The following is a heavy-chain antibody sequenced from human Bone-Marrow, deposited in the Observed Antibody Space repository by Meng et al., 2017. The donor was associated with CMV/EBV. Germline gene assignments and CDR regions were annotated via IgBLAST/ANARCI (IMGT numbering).Heavy chain of an antibody. Sequence: SQTLSLTCAVYGGSFSGYYWSWIRQPPGKGLEWIGEINHRGSTNYNPSLKSRVTISVDTSKNQFSLKLSSVTAADTAVYYCARHGRRGSYLPKATDAFDIWGQGTRVTV. CDR2: INHRGST. J-gene: IGHJ3*02. CDR3: ARHGRRGSYLPKATDAFDI. CDR1: GGSFSGYY. V-gene: IGHV4-34*01. D-gene: IGHD1-26*01.